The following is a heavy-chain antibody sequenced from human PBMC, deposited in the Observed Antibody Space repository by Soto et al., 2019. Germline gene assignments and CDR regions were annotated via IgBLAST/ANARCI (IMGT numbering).Heavy chain of an antibody. CDR3: ARVGGGHCSGGSCYYFNY. J-gene: IGHJ4*01. CDR1: GFILSNHC. D-gene: IGHD2-15*01. V-gene: IGHV3-33*01. CDR2: IWYDGTTK. Sequence: GGSLRLFFVASGFILSNHCMHWGRPGPGKGVEWVALIWYDGTTKYSADSVKGRFSISRDNSKSTLYLQVNSLRADDTAVYYCARVGGGHCSGGSCYYFNYWGQGTLVTVSS.